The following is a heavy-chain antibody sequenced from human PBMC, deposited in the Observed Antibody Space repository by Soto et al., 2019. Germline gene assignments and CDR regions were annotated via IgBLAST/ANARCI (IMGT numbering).Heavy chain of an antibody. CDR1: GFTFRRYW. J-gene: IGHJ3*02. Sequence: PWGSLRLSCAASGFTFRRYWMNWVRQAPGKGLEWVANIKQDGTEKNYVDSVKGRFTISRDNARNSLYLQMDSLRAEDTAVYFCARGDTPMITGMDSFDIWGQGTMVTVSS. V-gene: IGHV3-7*01. D-gene: IGHD5-18*01. CDR3: ARGDTPMITGMDSFDI. CDR2: IKQDGTEK.